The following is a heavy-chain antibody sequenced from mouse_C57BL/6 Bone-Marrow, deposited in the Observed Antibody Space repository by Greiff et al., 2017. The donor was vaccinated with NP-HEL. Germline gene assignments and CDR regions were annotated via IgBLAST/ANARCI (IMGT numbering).Heavy chain of an antibody. CDR1: GFTFSDYY. CDR3: ARVEPRRSWYFDV. J-gene: IGHJ1*03. CDR2: INYDGSST. Sequence: EVQVVESEGGLVQPGSSMKLSCTASGFTFSDYYMAWVRQVPEKGLEWVANINYDGSSTYYLDSLKSRFIISRDNAKNILYLQMSSLKSEDTATYYCARVEPRRSWYFDVWGTGTTVTVSS. D-gene: IGHD6-1*01. V-gene: IGHV5-16*01.